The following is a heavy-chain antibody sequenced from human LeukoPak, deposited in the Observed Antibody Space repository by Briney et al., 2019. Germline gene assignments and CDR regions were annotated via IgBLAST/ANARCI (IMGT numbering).Heavy chain of an antibody. V-gene: IGHV5-10-1*01. CDR1: GCSFTSYW. Sequence: AGESLKISCKGSGCSFTSYWISLVRQMPGKGLEWMGRIDPSDSYTNYSPSFQGHVTISADKSISTAYLQWSSLKASDTAMYYCARLRSGWYPRGNWGQGTLVTVSS. CDR2: IDPSDSYT. D-gene: IGHD6-19*01. J-gene: IGHJ4*02. CDR3: ARLRSGWYPRGN.